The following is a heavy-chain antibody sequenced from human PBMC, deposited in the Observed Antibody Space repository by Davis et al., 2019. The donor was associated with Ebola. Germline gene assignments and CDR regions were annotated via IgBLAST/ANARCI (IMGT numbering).Heavy chain of an antibody. CDR2: INSDGTTT. D-gene: IGHD1-1*01. CDR3: ESETRLGY. V-gene: IGHV3-74*01. CDR1: GFPFDDYT. Sequence: PGGSLRLSCAASGFPFDDYTMHWVRQAPGKGLVWVARINSDGTTTSYADSVKGRFTISRDNAKNTLYLQMNSLTAEDTAVYYCESETRLGYWGQGTLVTVSS. J-gene: IGHJ4*02.